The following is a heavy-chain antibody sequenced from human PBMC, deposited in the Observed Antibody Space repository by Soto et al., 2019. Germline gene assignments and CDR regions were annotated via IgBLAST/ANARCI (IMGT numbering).Heavy chain of an antibody. J-gene: IGHJ3*02. D-gene: IGHD3-10*01. V-gene: IGHV1-24*01. CDR1: RNTPTEIS. CDR2: FDPEDGET. Sequence: GGAGKGSREVCRNTPTEISLHRGRQAPGKGLEWMGGFDPEDGETIYAQKFQGRVTMTEDTSTDTAYMELSSLRSEDTAVYYCATFGRHAFDISGQGTMVTVSS. CDR3: ATFGRHAFDI.